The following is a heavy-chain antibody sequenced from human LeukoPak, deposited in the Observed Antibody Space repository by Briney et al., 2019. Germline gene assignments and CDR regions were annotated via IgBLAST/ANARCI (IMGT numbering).Heavy chain of an antibody. CDR1: GGSFSGYY. CDR2: ITHSGST. Sequence: SETLSLTCAVYGGSFSGYYWSWIRQPPGKGLEWIGEITHSGSTNYNPSLKSRVTISVDTSKNQFSLKLSSVTAADTAVYYCARPRSYYYYYMDVWGKGTTVTVSS. CDR3: ARPRSYYYYYMDV. V-gene: IGHV4-34*01. J-gene: IGHJ6*03.